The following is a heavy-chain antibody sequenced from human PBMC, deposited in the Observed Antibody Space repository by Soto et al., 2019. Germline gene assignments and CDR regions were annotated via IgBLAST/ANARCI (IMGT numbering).Heavy chain of an antibody. CDR2: IIPIFGTA. CDR1: GGTFSSYA. J-gene: IGHJ6*02. CDR3: ASGPVQTWQVVTAMSLYGMDV. V-gene: IGHV1-69*13. D-gene: IGHD2-21*02. Sequence: ASVKVSCTASGGTFSSYAISWVRQAPGQGLEWMGGIIPIFGTANYAQKFQGRVTITADESTSTAYMELSSLRSEDTAVYYCASGPVQTWQVVTAMSLYGMDVWGQGTTVTVSS.